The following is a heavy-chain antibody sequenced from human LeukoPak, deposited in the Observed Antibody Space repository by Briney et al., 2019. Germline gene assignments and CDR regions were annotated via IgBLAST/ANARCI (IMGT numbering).Heavy chain of an antibody. V-gene: IGHV4-39*01. D-gene: IGHD5-24*01. CDR1: GGSISSSSYY. CDR2: IYYSGST. J-gene: IGHJ4*02. CDR3: ARWLQFLFYFDC. Sequence: SETLSLTCTVSGGSISSSSYYWGWIRQPPGKGLEWIGSIYYSGSTYYNPSLKSRVTISVYTSKNQFSLKLSSVTVADTAVYYCARWLQFLFYFDCWGQGTLVTVSS.